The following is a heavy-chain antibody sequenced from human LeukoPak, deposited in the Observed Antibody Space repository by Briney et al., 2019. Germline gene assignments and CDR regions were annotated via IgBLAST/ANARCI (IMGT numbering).Heavy chain of an antibody. V-gene: IGHV3-74*01. CDR3: ARSSGWYHRGPDYYYYYMDV. Sequence: GGSLRLSCAASEFTFSSYWMHWVRHAPGKGLVWVSRINSDGSTTTYADSVKGRFTISRDNAKNTLYLQMNSLRAEDTAVYYCARSSGWYHRGPDYYYYYMDVWGKGTTVTVSS. CDR2: INSDGSTT. D-gene: IGHD6-19*01. CDR1: EFTFSSYW. J-gene: IGHJ6*03.